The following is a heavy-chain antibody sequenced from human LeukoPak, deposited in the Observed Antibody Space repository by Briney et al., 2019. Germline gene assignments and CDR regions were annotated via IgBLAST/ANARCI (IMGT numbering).Heavy chain of an antibody. D-gene: IGHD6-13*01. CDR3: ARDPGIAAAGTGPL. V-gene: IGHV3-21*01. CDR1: GFTFSSYS. CDR2: ISSSGSYI. J-gene: IGHJ4*02. Sequence: PGGSLRLSCAASGFTFSSYSMNWVRQAPGKGLEWVSSISSSGSYIYYADSVKGRFTISRDNAKNSLYLQMNSLRAEDTAVYYCARDPGIAAAGTGPLWGQGTLVTVSS.